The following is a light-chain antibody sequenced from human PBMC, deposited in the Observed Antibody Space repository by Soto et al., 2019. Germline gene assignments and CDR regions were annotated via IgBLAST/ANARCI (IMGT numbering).Light chain of an antibody. Sequence: DIQMTQSPSTLSASVGDRVTITCRASRSISSWLAWYQQKPGKAPKLLIYDASSLESGVPSRFSGRGSGTEFTLTISSPQPDDFATYYCQQYNSYWTFGQGTKVEIK. CDR3: QQYNSYWT. V-gene: IGKV1-5*01. CDR1: RSISSW. CDR2: DAS. J-gene: IGKJ1*01.